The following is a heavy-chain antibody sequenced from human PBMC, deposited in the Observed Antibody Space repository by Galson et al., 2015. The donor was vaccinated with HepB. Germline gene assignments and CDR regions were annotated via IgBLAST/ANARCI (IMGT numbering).Heavy chain of an antibody. Sequence: SLRLSCAASTFIFSTYSMDWVRQAPGKGLEWVSYISSSSTTIYYADSVKGRFTISRDNAKNSLYLQMNSLRAEDTAVYYCARDAWFEYYDSSGRPAGAFDIWGQGTMVTVSS. CDR3: ARDAWFEYYDSSGRPAGAFDI. CDR1: TFIFSTYS. V-gene: IGHV3-48*04. D-gene: IGHD3-22*01. J-gene: IGHJ3*02. CDR2: ISSSSTTI.